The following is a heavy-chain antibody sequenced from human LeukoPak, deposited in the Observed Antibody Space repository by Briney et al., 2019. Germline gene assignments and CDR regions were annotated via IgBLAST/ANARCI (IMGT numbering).Heavy chain of an antibody. CDR1: GYSFTNYW. D-gene: IGHD2-2*01. Sequence: GESLKISCKGSGYSFTNYWIGWVRQMPGKGLEWMGIIYPGDSDTRYSPSFQGQVTISADKSISTAYLQWSSLKAWDTAMYYCARQRGYCTSATCYQSDDYWGQGTLVTVSS. J-gene: IGHJ4*02. CDR3: ARQRGYCTSATCYQSDDY. V-gene: IGHV5-51*01. CDR2: IYPGDSDT.